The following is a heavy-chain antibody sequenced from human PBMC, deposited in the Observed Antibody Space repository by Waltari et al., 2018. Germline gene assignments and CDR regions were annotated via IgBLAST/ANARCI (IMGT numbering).Heavy chain of an antibody. CDR1: GYTFTDYY. D-gene: IGHD1-26*01. V-gene: IGHV1-69-2*01. CDR3: ATGPVAPGGYNSVFDY. CDR2: VDPEDGET. Sequence: EVQLVQSGAEVKKPGATVKISCKVSGYTFTDYYMHWVQQAPGKGLEWMGRVDPEDGETIYGEKFQGRGTITADTSTDTAYMELSSLRSEDTAVYYGATGPVAPGGYNSVFDYWGQGTLVTVSS. J-gene: IGHJ4*02.